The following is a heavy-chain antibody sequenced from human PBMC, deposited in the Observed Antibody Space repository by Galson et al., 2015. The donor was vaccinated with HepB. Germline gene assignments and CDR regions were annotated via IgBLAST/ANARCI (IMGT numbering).Heavy chain of an antibody. CDR1: GFTFSTYS. Sequence: SLRLPCAASGFTFSTYSMNWVRQAPGKGLEWVSYISRSGSTIDYADSVKGRFTTSRDNAKNSLYLQMNSLRAEDTAVYYCARAPNPRFWSGYADYWGQGTLVTVSS. CDR3: ARAPNPRFWSGYADY. V-gene: IGHV3-48*04. J-gene: IGHJ4*02. D-gene: IGHD3-3*01. CDR2: ISRSGSTI.